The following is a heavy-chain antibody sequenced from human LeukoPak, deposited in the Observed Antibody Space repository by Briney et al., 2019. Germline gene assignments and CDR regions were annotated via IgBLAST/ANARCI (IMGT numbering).Heavy chain of an antibody. D-gene: IGHD2-2*01. CDR1: GFTFDDYG. J-gene: IGHJ3*02. CDR2: INWNGGST. CDR3: ARDQLGCCSSTSCYGAFDI. Sequence: GGSLRLSCAASGFTFDDYGMSWVRQAPGKGLEWVSGINWNGGSTGYADSVKGRFTISRDNAKNSLYLQMNSLRAEDTALYYCARDQLGCCSSTSCYGAFDIWGQGTMVTVSS. V-gene: IGHV3-20*04.